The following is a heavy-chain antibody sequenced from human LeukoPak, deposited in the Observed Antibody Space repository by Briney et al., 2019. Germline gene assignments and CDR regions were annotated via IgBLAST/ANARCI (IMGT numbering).Heavy chain of an antibody. V-gene: IGHV3-30*14. CDR3: ARDRASCTGGSCGFDY. CDR2: ISYDGSNK. Sequence: PGGSLRLSCVASGFTFSSYAMHWVRQAPGKGLEWVAVISYDGSNKYYADSVKGRFTISRDNSKNTVYLQMNSLRAEDTAVYYCARDRASCTGGSCGFDYWGQGTLVTVSS. CDR1: GFTFSSYA. J-gene: IGHJ4*02. D-gene: IGHD2-15*01.